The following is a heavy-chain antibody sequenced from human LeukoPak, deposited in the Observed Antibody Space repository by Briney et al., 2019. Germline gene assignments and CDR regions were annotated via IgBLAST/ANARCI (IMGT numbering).Heavy chain of an antibody. V-gene: IGHV4-39*01. Sequence: SETLSLTCTVSGGSISSSDYYWGWVRQPPGTGLECIGSIYYSGNTYYNPSLKSRVTMSVDTSKNQFSLKLSSVTAADTAVYYCVRQLIAVAGATDAFDIWGQGTMVTVSS. D-gene: IGHD6-19*01. CDR3: VRQLIAVAGATDAFDI. CDR2: IYYSGNT. CDR1: GGSISSSDYY. J-gene: IGHJ3*02.